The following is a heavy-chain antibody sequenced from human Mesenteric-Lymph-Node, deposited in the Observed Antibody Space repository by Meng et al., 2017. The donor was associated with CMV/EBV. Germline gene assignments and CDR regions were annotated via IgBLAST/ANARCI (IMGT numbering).Heavy chain of an antibody. V-gene: IGHV4-34*01. D-gene: IGHD3-16*01. CDR2: INHSGSS. CDR1: GGSFSAYY. J-gene: IGHJ5*02. Sequence: LSLTCAVYGGSFSAYYWTLIRQPPGRGLEWIGEINHSGSSNYNPSLKSRVTISVDTSKNQFSLSLTSVTAADTAVYYCAKNDTGGFDPWGQGTLVTVSS. CDR3: AKNDTGGFDP.